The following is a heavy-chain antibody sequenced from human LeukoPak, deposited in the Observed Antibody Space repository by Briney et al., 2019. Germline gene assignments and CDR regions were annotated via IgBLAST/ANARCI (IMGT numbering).Heavy chain of an antibody. J-gene: IGHJ6*03. D-gene: IGHD2-15*01. Sequence: SETLPLTCTVSGGSISSGGYYWSWIRQHPGKGLEWIGYIYYSGSTYYNPSLKSRVTISVDTSKNQFSLKLSSVTAADTAMYYCARVVLAAKSPNGYMDVWGKGTTVTVSS. V-gene: IGHV4-31*03. CDR2: IYYSGST. CDR1: GGSISSGGYY. CDR3: ARVVLAAKSPNGYMDV.